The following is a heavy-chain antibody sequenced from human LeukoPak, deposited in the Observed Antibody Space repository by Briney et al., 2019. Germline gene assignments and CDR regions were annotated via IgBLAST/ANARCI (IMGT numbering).Heavy chain of an antibody. Sequence: ASVKVSCKASGYTFTSYGISWVRQAPGQGREWMGWISAYNGNTNYAQKLQGRVAMTTDTSTSTAYMELRILRSDDTAVYYCAVYRGLYYYYYMDVWGKGTTVTVSS. D-gene: IGHD2-21*01. CDR3: AVYRGLYYYYYMDV. V-gene: IGHV1-18*01. J-gene: IGHJ6*03. CDR2: ISAYNGNT. CDR1: GYTFTSYG.